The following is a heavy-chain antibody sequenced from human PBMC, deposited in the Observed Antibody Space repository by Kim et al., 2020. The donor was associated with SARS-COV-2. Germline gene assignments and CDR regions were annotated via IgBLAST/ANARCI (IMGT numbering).Heavy chain of an antibody. J-gene: IGHJ4*02. CDR2: FYTGGST. Sequence: GGSLRLSCAASGFTVRSNYMSWVRQAPGKGLEWVSVFYTGGSTYYADSVKGRFTISRDNSKNTLYLQMNSLRAEDTAVYYCASGAGGWLRLDYWGQGTLVTVSS. D-gene: IGHD5-12*01. V-gene: IGHV3-66*01. CDR1: GFTVRSNY. CDR3: ASGAGGWLRLDY.